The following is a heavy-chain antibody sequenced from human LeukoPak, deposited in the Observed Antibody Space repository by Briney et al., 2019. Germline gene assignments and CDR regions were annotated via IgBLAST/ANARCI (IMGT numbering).Heavy chain of an antibody. Sequence: ASAKVSCKASGYTFTSYDINWVRQATGQGLEWMGWMNPNSGNTGYAQKFQGRVTMTRNTSISTAYMELSSLRSEDTAVYYCARSYGCGDCSNGYYYYGMDVWGQGTTVTVSS. CDR3: ARSYGCGDCSNGYYYYGMDV. V-gene: IGHV1-8*01. D-gene: IGHD2-21*02. J-gene: IGHJ6*02. CDR2: MNPNSGNT. CDR1: GYTFTSYD.